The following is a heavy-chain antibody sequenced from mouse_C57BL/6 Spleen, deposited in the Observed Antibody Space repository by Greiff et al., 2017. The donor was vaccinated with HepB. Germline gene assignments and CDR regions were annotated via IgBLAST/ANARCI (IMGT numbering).Heavy chain of an antibody. CDR1: GFNIKNTY. J-gene: IGHJ1*03. D-gene: IGHD1-1*01. CDR2: IDPANGNT. Sequence: VQLKESVAELVRPGASVKLSCTASGFNIKNTYMHWVKQRPEQGLEWIGRIDPANGNTKYAPKFQGKATITADTSSNTAYLQLSSLTSEDTAIYYCARSRDYYGSSDGGYFDVWGTGTTVTVSS. CDR3: ARSRDYYGSSDGGYFDV. V-gene: IGHV14-3*01.